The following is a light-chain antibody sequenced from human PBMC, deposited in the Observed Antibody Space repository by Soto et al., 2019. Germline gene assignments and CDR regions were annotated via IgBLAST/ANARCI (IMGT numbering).Light chain of an antibody. V-gene: IGKV3-15*01. CDR3: QQYNNWPSIT. CDR1: QSVDND. Sequence: EIVFAYSSVTLSLSSVERAPLSCRASQSVDNDLAWYQQKPGQPPRLLIYGASTRATGIPARFSGSESGTEFTLTISSLQSEDFAVYYCQQYNNWPSITFGQGTRLEIK. CDR2: GAS. J-gene: IGKJ5*01.